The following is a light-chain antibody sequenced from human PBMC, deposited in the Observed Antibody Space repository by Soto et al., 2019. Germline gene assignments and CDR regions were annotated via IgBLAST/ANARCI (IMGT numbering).Light chain of an antibody. V-gene: IGKV3-20*01. J-gene: IGKJ2*01. Sequence: EIVLTQSPGTLSLSPGERATLSCRASQSVSSSSYLAWYQQKPGQAPRLLIYGASSRATGIPDRFSGSGSATQFTLTVSRLESEDFAVYYCRQYGSSPSYTFGQGTKLEIK. CDR1: QSVSSSSY. CDR3: RQYGSSPSYT. CDR2: GAS.